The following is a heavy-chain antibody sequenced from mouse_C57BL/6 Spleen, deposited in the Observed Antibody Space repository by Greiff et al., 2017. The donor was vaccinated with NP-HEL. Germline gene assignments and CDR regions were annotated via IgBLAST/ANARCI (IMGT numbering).Heavy chain of an antibody. J-gene: IGHJ4*01. D-gene: IGHD2-2*01. CDR3: TRDYGYDDYAMDY. V-gene: IGHV5-9-1*02. Sequence: EVHLVESGEGLVKPGGSLKLSCAASGFTFSSYAMSWVRQTPEKRLEWVAYISSGGDYIYYADTVKGRFTISRDNARNTRYLQMSSLKSEDTAMYYCTRDYGYDDYAMDYWGQGTSVTVSS. CDR2: ISSGGDYI. CDR1: GFTFSSYA.